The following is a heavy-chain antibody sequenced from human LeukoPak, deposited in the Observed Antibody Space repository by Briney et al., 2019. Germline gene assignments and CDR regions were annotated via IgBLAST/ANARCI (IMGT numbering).Heavy chain of an antibody. V-gene: IGHV4-34*01. Sequence: SETLSLTCAVSGGSISSYHWSWIRQPPGKGLEWIGEINHSGSTNYNPSLKSRVTISVDTSKNQFSLKLSSVTAADTAVYYCARGRRARGFGYWGQGTLVTVSS. CDR2: INHSGST. CDR3: ARGRRARGFGY. D-gene: IGHD3-10*01. CDR1: GGSISSYH. J-gene: IGHJ4*02.